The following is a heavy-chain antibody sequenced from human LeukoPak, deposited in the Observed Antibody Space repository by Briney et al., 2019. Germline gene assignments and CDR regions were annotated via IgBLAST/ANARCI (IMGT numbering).Heavy chain of an antibody. CDR1: GFTFSSSW. CDR3: AREGEYCDSATCYKYFQD. V-gene: IGHV3-74*01. CDR2: INPDGSRT. D-gene: IGHD2-2*02. J-gene: IGHJ1*01. Sequence: GGSLRLSCAASGFTFSSSWMNWVRQAPGTGLVWVARINPDGSRTSYADSVQGRFAISRDNAKNTLDLHMNSLRAEDTAVYYCAREGEYCDSATCYKYFQDWGQGTLVTVSS.